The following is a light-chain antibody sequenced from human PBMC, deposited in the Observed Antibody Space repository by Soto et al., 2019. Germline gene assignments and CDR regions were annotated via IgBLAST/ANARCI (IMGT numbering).Light chain of an antibody. CDR3: CSYAGSATYV. Sequence: QSVLTQPASVSGSPGQSITISCTGTTSDVGSYSLVSWYQQHPGKAPKLMIYEGTKRPSGVSNRFSGSKSGNTASLTISGLQAEDEADYYCCSYAGSATYVFGNRTKVTVL. J-gene: IGLJ1*01. CDR1: TSDVGSYSL. CDR2: EGT. V-gene: IGLV2-23*01.